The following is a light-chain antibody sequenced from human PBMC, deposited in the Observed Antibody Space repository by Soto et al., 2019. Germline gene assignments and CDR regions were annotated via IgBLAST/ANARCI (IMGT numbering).Light chain of an antibody. V-gene: IGKV3-20*01. CDR3: QRYDASPT. J-gene: IGKJ1*01. CDR1: QNIPNNY. Sequence: EIVLTQSPDTLSLSVGERAALSCTASQNIPNNYLVWYQQKPGQTPTVLIYGASIRATFIPDRFSGSGSGTDFTFTISRLDPEDFAVYYCQRYDASPTFGQGTKV. CDR2: GAS.